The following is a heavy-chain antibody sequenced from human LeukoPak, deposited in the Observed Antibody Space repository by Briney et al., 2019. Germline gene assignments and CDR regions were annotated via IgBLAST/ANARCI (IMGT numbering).Heavy chain of an antibody. CDR1: GYTFTDYY. Sequence: GASVKVSCKASGYTFTDYYIHWVRQAPGQGLEWMGWINTNTGNPMYAQGFTGRFVFSLDTSVSTAYLQISSLKADDIAVYYCATRYSSSHYYYLDVWGKGTTVTVSS. D-gene: IGHD6-13*01. J-gene: IGHJ6*03. CDR2: INTNTGNP. CDR3: ATRYSSSHYYYLDV. V-gene: IGHV7-4-1*02.